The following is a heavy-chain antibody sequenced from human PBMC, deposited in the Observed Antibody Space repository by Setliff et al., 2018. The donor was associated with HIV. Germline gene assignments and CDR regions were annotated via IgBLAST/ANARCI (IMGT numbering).Heavy chain of an antibody. CDR2: IYYIGTT. CDR1: GGSISSGAYY. J-gene: IGHJ6*03. D-gene: IGHD3-22*01. V-gene: IGHV4-31*03. CDR3: ARFYDISGYYSNYHYYMDV. Sequence: LSLTCTVSGGSISSGAYYWTWIRQHPGKGLEWIGYIYYIGTTNYNPSLKSRVTISVDTSKYHFSLKLSSVTAADTAVYYCARFYDISGYYSNYHYYMDVWGKGTAVTVSS.